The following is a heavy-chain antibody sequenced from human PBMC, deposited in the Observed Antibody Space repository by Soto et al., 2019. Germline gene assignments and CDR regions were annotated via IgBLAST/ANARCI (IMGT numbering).Heavy chain of an antibody. Sequence: QITLNESGPTVVSPTETLTLTCRFSGFSLTTSGVGVGWVRQSPGKAPEGLALIYWDDDKRYSEALKSRLTITKDTSKNQVVLTVANLDPTDTATYYCAHRVLRTVFGLVTTTAIYFDFWGQGTPVAVSS. V-gene: IGHV2-5*02. CDR3: AHRVLRTVFGLVTTTAIYFDF. J-gene: IGHJ4*02. CDR2: IYWDDDK. CDR1: GFSLTTSGVG. D-gene: IGHD3-3*01.